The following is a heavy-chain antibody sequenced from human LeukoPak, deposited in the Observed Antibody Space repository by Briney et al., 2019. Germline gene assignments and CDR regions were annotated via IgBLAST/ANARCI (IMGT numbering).Heavy chain of an antibody. D-gene: IGHD3-3*01. Sequence: GASVKVSCKASGYTFTTYTIHWVRQAPGQRLEWMGWINAGNGNTKYSQEFQDRVTITRDTSASTAYMELSSLRSDDTAVYYCARGQARITIFGVVIEPIDYWGQGTLVTVSS. CDR1: GYTFTTYT. J-gene: IGHJ4*02. CDR3: ARGQARITIFGVVIEPIDY. V-gene: IGHV1-3*01. CDR2: INAGNGNT.